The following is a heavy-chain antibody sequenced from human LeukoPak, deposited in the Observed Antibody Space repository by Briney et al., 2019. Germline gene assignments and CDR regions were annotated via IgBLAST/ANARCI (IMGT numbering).Heavy chain of an antibody. Sequence: SETLSLTCTVSGGSISSYYWSWIRQPPGKGLEWIGYIYYSGSTNYNPSLKSRVTISVDTSKNQFSLKLSSVTAADTAVYYCAREFQITVTQGFDLWGRGTLVTVSS. D-gene: IGHD4-17*01. V-gene: IGHV4-59*01. CDR1: GGSISSYY. CDR2: IYYSGST. CDR3: AREFQITVTQGFDL. J-gene: IGHJ2*01.